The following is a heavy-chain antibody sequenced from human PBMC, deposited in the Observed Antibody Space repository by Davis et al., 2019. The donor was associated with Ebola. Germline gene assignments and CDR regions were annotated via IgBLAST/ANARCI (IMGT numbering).Heavy chain of an antibody. CDR3: AKDRRYPATMVRAFWYMDV. CDR1: GFTFSSYA. CDR2: ISGSGGST. J-gene: IGHJ6*03. Sequence: GGSLRLSCAASGFTFSSYAMSWVRQAPGKGLEWVSAISGSGGSTYYADSVKGRFTISRDNSKNTLYLQMNSLRAEDTAVYYCAKDRRYPATMVRAFWYMDVWGKGTTVTVSS. V-gene: IGHV3-23*01. D-gene: IGHD3-10*01.